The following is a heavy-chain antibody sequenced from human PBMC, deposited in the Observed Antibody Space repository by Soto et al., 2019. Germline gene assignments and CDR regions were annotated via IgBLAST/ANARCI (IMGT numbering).Heavy chain of an antibody. J-gene: IGHJ5*02. Sequence: PGGSLRLSCAASGFTFSSYGMHWVRQAPGKGLEWVAVISYDGSNKYYADSVKGRFTISRDNSKNTLYLQMNSLRAEDTAVFFCVKDIRLWFGESNWFDPWGQGTLVTVSS. CDR1: GFTFSSYG. D-gene: IGHD3-10*01. V-gene: IGHV3-30*18. CDR2: ISYDGSNK. CDR3: VKDIRLWFGESNWFDP.